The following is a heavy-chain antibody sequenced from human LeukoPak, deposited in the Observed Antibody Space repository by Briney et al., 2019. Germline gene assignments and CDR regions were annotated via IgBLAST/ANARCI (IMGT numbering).Heavy chain of an antibody. CDR2: IRGKAYGGTT. CDR1: GFIFGDYG. V-gene: IGHV3-49*03. J-gene: IGHJ4*02. CDR3: SRDSSAYSYYFDY. Sequence: PGGSLRLSCTASGFIFGDYGMSWFRQAPGKGLEWVGFIRGKAYGGTTEYAASVKGRFTISRDDSKSIAYLQMNSLKTEDTAVYYCSRDSSAYSYYFDYWGQGTLVTVSS. D-gene: IGHD3-22*01.